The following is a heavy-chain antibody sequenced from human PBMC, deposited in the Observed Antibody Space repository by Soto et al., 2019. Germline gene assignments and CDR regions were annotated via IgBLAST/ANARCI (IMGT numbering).Heavy chain of an antibody. CDR2: ISGSGGST. V-gene: IGHV3-23*01. Sequence: GGSLRLSCAASGFTFSSYAMSWVRQAPGKGLEWVSAISGSGGSTYYADSVKGRFTISRDNSKNTLYLQMNSLRAEDTAVYYCANAISRLSIAARPVEYFDYWGQGTLVTVSS. CDR1: GFTFSSYA. CDR3: ANAISRLSIAARPVEYFDY. D-gene: IGHD6-6*01. J-gene: IGHJ4*02.